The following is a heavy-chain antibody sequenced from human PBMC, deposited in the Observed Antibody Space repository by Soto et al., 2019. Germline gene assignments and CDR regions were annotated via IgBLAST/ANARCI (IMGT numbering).Heavy chain of an antibody. D-gene: IGHD6-13*01. J-gene: IGHJ5*02. V-gene: IGHV1-69*02. Sequence: QVQLVQSGAEVKKPGSSVKVSCKASGGTFSSYTISWVRQAPGQGLEWMGRIIPILNIANYAQKFQGRVTITADKYTSTAYMELSSLRSEDTAVYYWASTRYISSEGGWFDPWGQGTLVTVSS. CDR1: GGTFSSYT. CDR3: ASTRYISSEGGWFDP. CDR2: IIPILNIA.